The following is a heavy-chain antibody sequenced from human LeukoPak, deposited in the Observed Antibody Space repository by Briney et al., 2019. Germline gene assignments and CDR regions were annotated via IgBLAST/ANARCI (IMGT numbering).Heavy chain of an antibody. Sequence: ASVKVSCKASGGTFSSYAISWVRQAPGQGLEWMGGIIPIFGTANYAQKFQGRVTITTAESTSTAYMELSSLRSEDTAVYYCARAPPTMVRGVYYFDYWGQGTLVTVSS. J-gene: IGHJ4*02. CDR1: GGTFSSYA. D-gene: IGHD3-10*01. CDR2: IIPIFGTA. CDR3: ARAPPTMVRGVYYFDY. V-gene: IGHV1-69*05.